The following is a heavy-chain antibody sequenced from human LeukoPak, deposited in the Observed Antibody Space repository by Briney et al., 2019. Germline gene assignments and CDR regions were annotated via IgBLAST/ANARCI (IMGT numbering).Heavy chain of an antibody. J-gene: IGHJ4*02. Sequence: GVSLRLSCAASGFTFSTYGMHWVRQAPGKGREGVAFIRYDGTNKYYADSGNGRFTISRDNSKNTLYLQMNRLRGADTAVYFCAKDKDPWKSTAISDFDYWGQGTLVTVSS. CDR3: AKDKDPWKSTAISDFDY. D-gene: IGHD1-1*01. V-gene: IGHV3-30*02. CDR2: IRYDGTNK. CDR1: GFTFSTYG.